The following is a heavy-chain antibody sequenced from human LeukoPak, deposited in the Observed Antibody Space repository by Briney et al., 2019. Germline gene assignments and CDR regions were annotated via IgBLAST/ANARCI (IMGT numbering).Heavy chain of an antibody. CDR2: ISSSGSTI. CDR3: AELGITMIGGV. Sequence: GGSLRLSCAASGFTFSSYEMNWVRQAPGTGLEWVSNISSSGSTIYYADSVKGRFNISRDDAKNSLYLQMNSLRAEDTAVYYCAELGITMIGGVWGKGTTVTISS. J-gene: IGHJ6*04. D-gene: IGHD3-10*02. V-gene: IGHV3-48*03. CDR1: GFTFSSYE.